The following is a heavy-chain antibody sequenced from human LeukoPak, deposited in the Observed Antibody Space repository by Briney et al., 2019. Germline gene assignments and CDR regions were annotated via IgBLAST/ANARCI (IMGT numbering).Heavy chain of an antibody. CDR1: GFTFSSYG. CDR3: AKKKSGMVRGPPDNWFDP. Sequence: PGGSLRLSCAASGFTFSSYGMHWVRQAPGKGLEWVAFIRYDGSNKYYADSVKGRFTISRDNSKNTLYLQMNSLRAEDTAVYYCAKKKSGMVRGPPDNWFDPWGQGTLVTVSS. D-gene: IGHD3-10*01. J-gene: IGHJ5*02. V-gene: IGHV3-30*02. CDR2: IRYDGSNK.